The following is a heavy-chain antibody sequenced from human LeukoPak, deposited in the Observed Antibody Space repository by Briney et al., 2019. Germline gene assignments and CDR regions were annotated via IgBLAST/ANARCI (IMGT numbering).Heavy chain of an antibody. J-gene: IGHJ4*02. CDR2: ISSSGSTI. CDR1: GFTFSSYE. CDR3: VRGPHYGAYTDYFDY. Sequence: PGGSLRLSCAASGFTFSSYEMNWVRQAPGKGLEWVSYISSSGSTIYYADSVKGRFAISRDDANNSLYLQMNGLRVEDTALYYCVRGPHYGAYTDYFDYWGQGTLVTVSS. V-gene: IGHV3-48*03. D-gene: IGHD4-17*01.